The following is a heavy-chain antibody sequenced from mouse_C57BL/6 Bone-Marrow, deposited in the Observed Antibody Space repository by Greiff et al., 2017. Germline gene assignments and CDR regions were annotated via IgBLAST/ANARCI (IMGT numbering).Heavy chain of an antibody. D-gene: IGHD4-1*02. CDR3: ARPNWDNAMDY. CDR1: GYTFTSYW. V-gene: IGHV1-55*01. CDR2: IYPGSGST. Sequence: QVHVKQPGAELVKPGASVTMSCTASGYTFTSYWITWVKQRPGQGLEWIGDIYPGSGSTNYNEKFKSKATLTVDTSSSTAYMQLSSLTSEDSAVYYCARPNWDNAMDYWGQGTSVTVSS. J-gene: IGHJ4*01.